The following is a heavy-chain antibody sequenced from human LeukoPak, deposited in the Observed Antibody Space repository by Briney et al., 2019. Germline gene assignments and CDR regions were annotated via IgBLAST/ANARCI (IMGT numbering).Heavy chain of an antibody. V-gene: IGHV1-8*02. CDR1: GGTFSSYA. CDR3: ARGRPYYYGSASYYIKGFDY. Sequence: ASVKVSCKASGGTFSSYAISWVRQATGQGLEWMGWMNPNSGNTGYAQKFQGRVTMTRNTSISTAYMELSSLRSEDTAVYYCARGRPYYYGSASYYIKGFDYWGQGTLVTVSS. D-gene: IGHD3-10*01. CDR2: MNPNSGNT. J-gene: IGHJ4*02.